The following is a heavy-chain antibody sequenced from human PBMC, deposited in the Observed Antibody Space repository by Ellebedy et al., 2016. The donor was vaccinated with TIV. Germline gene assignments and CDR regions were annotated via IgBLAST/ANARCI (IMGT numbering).Heavy chain of an antibody. D-gene: IGHD1-1*01. V-gene: IGHV1-69*13. CDR1: GGTFSSYA. J-gene: IGHJ6*02. CDR2: IIPIFGTA. CDR3: ARDWTPDTLNWNDDSFYYYGMDV. Sequence: AASVKVSCKASGGTFSSYAISWVRQAPGQGLEWMGGIIPIFGTANYAQKFQGRVAITADESTSTAYMELSSLRSEDTAVYYCARDWTPDTLNWNDDSFYYYGMDVWGQGTTVTVSS.